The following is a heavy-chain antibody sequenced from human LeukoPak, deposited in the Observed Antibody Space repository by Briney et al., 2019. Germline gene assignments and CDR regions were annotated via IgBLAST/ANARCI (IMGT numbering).Heavy chain of an antibody. CDR2: ISHDGTDT. J-gene: IGHJ2*01. Sequence: PGGSLRLSCAASGFTFSTYVMHWVRQAPGKGLMGVSRISHDGTDTSYAYSVKDRFTVTRDNEKNTLYLQMNSLRADDTAVYYYARDVNLLFFDVWGRGTLVTVSS. CDR3: ARDVNLLFFDV. CDR1: GFTFSTYV. V-gene: IGHV3-74*01. D-gene: IGHD2-21*01.